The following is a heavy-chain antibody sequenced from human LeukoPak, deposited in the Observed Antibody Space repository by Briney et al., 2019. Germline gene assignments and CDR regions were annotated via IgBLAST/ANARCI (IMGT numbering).Heavy chain of an antibody. V-gene: IGHV4-59*01. Sequence: SETLSLTCTVSGGSISNYYWSWLRQPPGKGLEWIGYISYSGTTNYNPSLKSRVTISVDTSKNQFSLKLSSVTAADTAVYYCARGAYIGAWTAFQHWGQGTLVTVSS. J-gene: IGHJ1*01. CDR2: ISYSGTT. D-gene: IGHD6-19*01. CDR1: GGSISNYY. CDR3: ARGAYIGAWTAFQH.